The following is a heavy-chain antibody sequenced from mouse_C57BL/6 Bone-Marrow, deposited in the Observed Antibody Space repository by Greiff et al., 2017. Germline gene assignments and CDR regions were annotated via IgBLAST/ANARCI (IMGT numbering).Heavy chain of an antibody. CDR2: ISDGGSYT. CDR3: ARDWYGSSYLAWFAY. V-gene: IGHV5-4*01. D-gene: IGHD1-1*01. J-gene: IGHJ3*01. CDR1: GFTFSSYA. Sequence: DVMLVESGGGLVKPGGSLKLSCAASGFTFSSYAMSWVRQTPEKRLEWVATISDGGSYTYYPDNVKGRFTISRDNAKNNLYLQMSHLKSEDTAMYYCARDWYGSSYLAWFAYWGQGTLVTVSA.